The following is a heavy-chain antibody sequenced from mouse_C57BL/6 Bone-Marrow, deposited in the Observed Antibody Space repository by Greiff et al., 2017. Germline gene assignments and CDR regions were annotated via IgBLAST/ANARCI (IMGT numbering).Heavy chain of an antibody. J-gene: IGHJ4*01. CDR2: IDPSDSYT. V-gene: IGHV1-59*01. D-gene: IGHD3-2*02. CDR3: ARSSGPLAMDD. CDR1: GYTFTSYW. Sequence: QVQLQQPGAELVRPGTSVKLSCKASGYTFTSYWMHWVKQRPGQGLEWIGVIDPSDSYTNYNQKFKGKATLTVDTSSSTAYMQLSSLTSEDSAVYDCARSSGPLAMDDWGQGTSVTVSS.